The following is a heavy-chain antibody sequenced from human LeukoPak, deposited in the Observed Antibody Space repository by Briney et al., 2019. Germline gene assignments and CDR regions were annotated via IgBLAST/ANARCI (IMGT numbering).Heavy chain of an antibody. CDR2: IYYSGST. Sequence: SETLSLTCTVSGGSISSSSYYWGWIRQPPGKGLEWIGSIYYSGSTYYNPSLKSRVTISVDTSKNQFSLKLSSVTAADTAVYYCAREEVGNVGLDYWGQGTLVTVSS. CDR1: GGSISSSSYY. J-gene: IGHJ4*02. V-gene: IGHV4-39*07. CDR3: AREEVGNVGLDY. D-gene: IGHD1-1*01.